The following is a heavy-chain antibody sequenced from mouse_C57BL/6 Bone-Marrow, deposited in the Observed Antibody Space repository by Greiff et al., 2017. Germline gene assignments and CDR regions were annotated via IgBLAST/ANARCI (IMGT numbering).Heavy chain of an antibody. CDR3: ARNYDYDVDY. Sequence: VQLQQSGPGLVQPSQSLSITCTVSGFSLTSYGVHWVRQSPGKGLEWLGVLWSGGSTDYNAAFISRLSISKDNSKSQVFFKMNSLQADDTAIYYCARNYDYDVDYWGQGTSVTVSS. CDR2: LWSGGST. CDR1: GFSLTSYG. J-gene: IGHJ4*01. V-gene: IGHV2-2*01. D-gene: IGHD2-4*01.